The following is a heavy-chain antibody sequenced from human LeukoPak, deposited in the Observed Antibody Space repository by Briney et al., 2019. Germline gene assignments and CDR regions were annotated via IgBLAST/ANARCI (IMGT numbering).Heavy chain of an antibody. Sequence: PSETLSLTCTVSGGAISSGSYYWSWIRQPAGKGLEWIGRIYTSGSTTYNPSLKSRVTISIDTSKNQFSLKLSSVTAADTAVYYCMRVQGGYYFDYWGQGTLVTVSS. J-gene: IGHJ4*02. D-gene: IGHD3-10*01. CDR2: IYTSGST. CDR1: GGAISSGSYY. CDR3: MRVQGGYYFDY. V-gene: IGHV4-61*02.